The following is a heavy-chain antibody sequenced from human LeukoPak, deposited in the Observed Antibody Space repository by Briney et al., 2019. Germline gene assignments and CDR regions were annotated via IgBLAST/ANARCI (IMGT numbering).Heavy chain of an antibody. CDR1: GASISSGDYY. Sequence: ETLSLTCTVSGASISSGDYYWSWVRQAPGKGLEWVSAISGSGGSTYYADSVKGRFTISRDNSKNTLYLQMNSLRAEDTAVYYCAKDLGYDFWSGYYSWGQGTLVTVSS. D-gene: IGHD3-3*01. CDR3: AKDLGYDFWSGYYS. J-gene: IGHJ4*02. CDR2: ISGSGGST. V-gene: IGHV3-23*01.